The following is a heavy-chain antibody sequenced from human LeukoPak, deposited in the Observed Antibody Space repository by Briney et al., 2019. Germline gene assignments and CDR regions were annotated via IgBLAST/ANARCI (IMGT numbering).Heavy chain of an antibody. Sequence: SDTLSLTCAVSGYSISSSKWWGWIRQPPGKGLEWIGYIYYTGITYYNPSLKSRVTMSVDTSKNQFSLKLSSVTAVDTAVYYCARTGGGAFDDYGNYRPSNWFDPWGQGTLVTVSS. CDR1: GYSISSSKW. D-gene: IGHD4-11*01. V-gene: IGHV4-28*01. CDR3: ARTGGGAFDDYGNYRPSNWFDP. J-gene: IGHJ5*02. CDR2: IYYTGIT.